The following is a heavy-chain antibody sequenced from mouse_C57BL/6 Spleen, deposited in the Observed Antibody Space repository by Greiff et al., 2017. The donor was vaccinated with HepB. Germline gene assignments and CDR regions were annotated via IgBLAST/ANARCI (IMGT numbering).Heavy chain of an antibody. V-gene: IGHV5-9-1*02. D-gene: IGHD1-1*01. CDR2: ISSGGDYI. Sequence: EVKLVESGEGLVKPGGSLKLSCAASGFTFSSYAMSWVRQTPEKRLEWVAYISSGGDYIYYADTVKGRFTISRDNARNTLYLQMSSLKSEDTAMYYCTKVPITTVVATAHWYFDVWGTGTTVTVSS. CDR1: GFTFSSYA. J-gene: IGHJ1*03. CDR3: TKVPITTVVATAHWYFDV.